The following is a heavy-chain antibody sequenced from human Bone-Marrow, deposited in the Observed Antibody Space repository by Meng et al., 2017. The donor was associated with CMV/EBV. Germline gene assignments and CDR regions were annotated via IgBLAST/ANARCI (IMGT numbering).Heavy chain of an antibody. Sequence: SVKVSCKASGFTFSRPAVQWIRQARGQRLEWMGWIIFGSGNTKYAQKFHERVTITRDVSTSTAYMELSSLRSEDTAVYYRAADLSWELLPVDFTYWGQGTLVTVSS. CDR1: GFTFSRPA. V-gene: IGHV1-58*01. CDR3: AADLSWELLPVDFTY. CDR2: IIFGSGNT. D-gene: IGHD1-26*01. J-gene: IGHJ4*02.